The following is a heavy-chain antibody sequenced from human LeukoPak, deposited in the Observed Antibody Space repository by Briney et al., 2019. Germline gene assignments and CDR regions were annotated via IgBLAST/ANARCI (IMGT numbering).Heavy chain of an antibody. CDR1: GFTFSTYS. Sequence: GGSLRLSCAASGFTFSTYSMNWVRQAPGKGLEWVSSITSSNSYIHYADSVRGRFTISRDNAKNSLYLQMNSLRAEDTAIYYCTRDQNFYGSGRGFDPWGQGTLVTVSS. J-gene: IGHJ5*02. CDR2: ITSSNSYI. D-gene: IGHD3-10*01. V-gene: IGHV3-21*01. CDR3: TRDQNFYGSGRGFDP.